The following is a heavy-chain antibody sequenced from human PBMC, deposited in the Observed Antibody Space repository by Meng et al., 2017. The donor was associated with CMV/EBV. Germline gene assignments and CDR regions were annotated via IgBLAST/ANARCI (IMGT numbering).Heavy chain of an antibody. CDR1: GYTFNGYY. CDR3: AREDDSSGWADY. V-gene: IGHV1-2*02. Sequence: CKASGYTFNGYYMHWVRQAPGQGLEWMGWINPNSGGTNYAQKFQGRVTMTRDTSISTAYMELSRLRSDDTAVYYCAREDDSSGWADYWGQGTLVTVSS. J-gene: IGHJ4*02. D-gene: IGHD3-22*01. CDR2: INPNSGGT.